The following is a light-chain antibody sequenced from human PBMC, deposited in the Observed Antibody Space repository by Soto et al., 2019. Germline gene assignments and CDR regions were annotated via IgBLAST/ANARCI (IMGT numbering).Light chain of an antibody. Sequence: DIQMTQSPSSLSSSVGDRATITCRASQGIANYLAWYQQKPGKVPKLLIYAASTLQSGVPSRFSGTGSGTDFILTISSLQPEDVATYYCQRYNTAPRTFGQGTTVEIK. J-gene: IGKJ1*01. V-gene: IGKV1-27*01. CDR3: QRYNTAPRT. CDR2: AAS. CDR1: QGIANY.